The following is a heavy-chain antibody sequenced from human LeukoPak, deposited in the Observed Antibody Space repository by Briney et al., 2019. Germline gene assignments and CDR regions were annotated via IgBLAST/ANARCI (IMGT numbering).Heavy chain of an antibody. J-gene: IGHJ4*02. CDR2: IYYSGST. CDR3: AREGSGSWAWYFDY. V-gene: IGHV4-59*01. CDR1: GGSISSYY. D-gene: IGHD1-26*01. Sequence: SETRSLTCTVSGGSISSYYWSWIRQPPGKGLEWIGYIYYSGSTNYNPSLKSRVTISVDTSKNQFSLKLSSVTAADTAVYYCAREGSGSWAWYFDYWGQGTLVTVSS.